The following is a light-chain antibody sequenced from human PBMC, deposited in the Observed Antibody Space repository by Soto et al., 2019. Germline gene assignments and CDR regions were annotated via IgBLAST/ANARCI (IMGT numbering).Light chain of an antibody. Sequence: DIQLTQSPSFLSASVGDRVTITCRASQGINSYLAWYQHKPGKAPKLLIYAASTLQSGVPSRFSGSGSGTEFTLTISSLQPEDFATYYCQHYNSYSEAFGQGTKVDIK. CDR2: AAS. V-gene: IGKV1-9*01. CDR1: QGINSY. J-gene: IGKJ1*01. CDR3: QHYNSYSEA.